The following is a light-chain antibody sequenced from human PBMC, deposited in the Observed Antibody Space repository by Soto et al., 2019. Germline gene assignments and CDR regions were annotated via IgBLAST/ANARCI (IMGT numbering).Light chain of an antibody. V-gene: IGLV4-69*01. CDR3: QTWGTGIPV. CDR2: LNSDGSH. CDR1: SGHISYA. J-gene: IGLJ3*02. Sequence: QPVLTQSPSASASLGASVTLTCTLSSGHISYAIAWHQQQPEKGPRYLMKLNSDGSHSKGDGIPDRFSGSSSGAERYLSISSLQSEDEADYYCQTWGTGIPVFGGGTKLTVL.